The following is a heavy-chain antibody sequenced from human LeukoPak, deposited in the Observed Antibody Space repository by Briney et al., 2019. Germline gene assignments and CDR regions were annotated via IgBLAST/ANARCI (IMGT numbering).Heavy chain of an antibody. Sequence: GGSLRLSCAASGFTFSSYGMNWVRQAPGQGLEWVSSISNSGTYIYYSDSVKGRFTISRDNAKRSIYLQMNSLRVEDTAVYYCARDRHYDVLTGNFDQWGQGTLVIVSS. CDR3: ARDRHYDVLTGNFDQ. J-gene: IGHJ4*02. D-gene: IGHD3-9*01. CDR2: ISNSGTYI. V-gene: IGHV3-21*01. CDR1: GFTFSSYG.